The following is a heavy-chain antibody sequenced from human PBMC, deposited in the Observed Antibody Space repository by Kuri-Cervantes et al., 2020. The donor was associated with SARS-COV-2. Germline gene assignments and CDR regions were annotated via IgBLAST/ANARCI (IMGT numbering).Heavy chain of an antibody. CDR1: GFTFNIYG. D-gene: IGHD3-10*01. J-gene: IGHJ6*02. CDR3: AKPGSLRGIIREDQYGLDV. CDR2: IWYDGSKK. Sequence: GGSLRLSCAASGFTFNIYGMHWVRQVPGKGLEWVAVIWYDGSKKYYGDSVRGRFTISRDNSKNTLYLQMNSLRPEDTAVYYCAKPGSLRGIIREDQYGLDVWGQGTTVTVSS. V-gene: IGHV3-33*03.